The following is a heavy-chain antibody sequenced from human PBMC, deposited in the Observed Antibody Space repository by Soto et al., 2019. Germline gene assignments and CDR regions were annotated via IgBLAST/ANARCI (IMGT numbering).Heavy chain of an antibody. V-gene: IGHV4-34*01. J-gene: IGHJ4*02. D-gene: IGHD3-22*01. CDR3: ARGQSDYYDTSGSYYHYFDS. CDR2: VNHSGST. Sequence: SETLSLTCAVSGGSFSGYYWSWIRQPPGKGLEWIGEVNHSGSTNYNPSLKSRVTMSVDTSKNQFSLHLSSVTAADTSVYYCARGQSDYYDTSGSYYHYFDSWGQGTLVTVS. CDR1: GGSFSGYY.